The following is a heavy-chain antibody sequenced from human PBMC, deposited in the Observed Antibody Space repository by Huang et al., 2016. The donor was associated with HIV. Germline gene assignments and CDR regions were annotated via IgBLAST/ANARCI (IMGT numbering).Heavy chain of an antibody. D-gene: IGHD4-4*01. CDR1: GYSFTSNW. Sequence: EVQLVQSGAEVKKPGESLKISCKGSGYSFTSNWIGWVRQMPGKGLELMGMIFPSSAYTTNRPSFQGQVTIAAAKAIATAYLQWSSLKASDTAMYYCTRLSSDGNNYFDPWGQGSLVTVSS. V-gene: IGHV5-51*03. J-gene: IGHJ5*02. CDR3: TRLSSDGNNYFDP. CDR2: IFPSSAYT.